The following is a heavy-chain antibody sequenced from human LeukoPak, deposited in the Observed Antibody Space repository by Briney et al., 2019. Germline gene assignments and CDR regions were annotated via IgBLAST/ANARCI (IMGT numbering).Heavy chain of an antibody. V-gene: IGHV3-23*01. CDR1: GFTFSSYA. Sequence: GGSLGLSCAASGFTFSSYAMNWVRQAPGKGLEWVSSITASGGNTYCADSVKGRFTISRDNSKNTLYLQMNSLRAEDTAVYYCARAMAVVYSYGKQDYWGQGTLVTVSS. CDR3: ARAMAVVYSYGKQDY. D-gene: IGHD5-18*01. CDR2: ITASGGNT. J-gene: IGHJ4*02.